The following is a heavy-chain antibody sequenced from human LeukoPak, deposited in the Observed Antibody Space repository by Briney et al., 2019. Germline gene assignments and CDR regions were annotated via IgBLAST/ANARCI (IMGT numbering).Heavy chain of an antibody. CDR2: INAGNGNT. D-gene: IGHD3-10*01. V-gene: IGHV1-3*01. CDR1: GYTFTSYA. J-gene: IGHJ4*02. Sequence: ASVKVSCKASGYTFTSYAMHWVRQAPGQRLEWMGWINAGNGNTEYSQKFQGRVTITRDTSASTAYMELSSLRSEDTAVYYCARGGWFGECGYWGQGTLVTVSS. CDR3: ARGGWFGECGY.